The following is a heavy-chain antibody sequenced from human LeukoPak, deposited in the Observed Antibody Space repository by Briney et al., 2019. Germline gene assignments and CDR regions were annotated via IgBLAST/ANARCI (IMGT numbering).Heavy chain of an antibody. J-gene: IGHJ6*03. D-gene: IGHD1-7*01. CDR1: GFTFSSYS. CDR3: ARDKSDWNYPVGYYYYYMDV. Sequence: GGSLRLSCAASGFTFSSYSMNWVRQAPGKGLEWVSSISSSSSYIYYADSVKGRFTISRDNAKNSLYLQMNSLRAEDTAVYYCARDKSDWNYPVGYYYYYMDVWGKGTTVTVSS. CDR2: ISSSSSYI. V-gene: IGHV3-21*04.